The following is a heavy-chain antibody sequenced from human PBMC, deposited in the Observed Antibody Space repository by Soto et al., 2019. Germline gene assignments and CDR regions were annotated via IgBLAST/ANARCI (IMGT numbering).Heavy chain of an antibody. V-gene: IGHV1-2*02. CDR1: GYTVTDYY. CDR2: IDPKNGGT. D-gene: IGHD1-26*01. J-gene: IGHJ4*02. CDR3: ARDDYGIYPY. Sequence: QVQLVQSGTEVKKPGASVKVSCKASGYTVTDYYIHWVRQAPGQGLEWMGWIDPKNGGTIYAQKFQDRLTMPRDTSISTAYMDLSRLTSDDTALYYCARDDYGIYPYWGQGTLVTVSS.